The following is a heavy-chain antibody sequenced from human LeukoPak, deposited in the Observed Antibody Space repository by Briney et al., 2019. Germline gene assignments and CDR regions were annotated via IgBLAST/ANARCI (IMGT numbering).Heavy chain of an antibody. CDR2: IYSSGST. Sequence: SETLFLTCTVSGDSISNYYWSWIRQPAGKGLEWIGRIYSSGSTNYNPSLKSRVTMSIDTSKNQFSLKLSSVTAADTAVYYCARDGYTSDWYHFFDYWGQGTLVTVSS. CDR3: ARDGYTSDWYHFFDY. J-gene: IGHJ4*02. CDR1: GDSISNYY. V-gene: IGHV4-4*07. D-gene: IGHD6-19*01.